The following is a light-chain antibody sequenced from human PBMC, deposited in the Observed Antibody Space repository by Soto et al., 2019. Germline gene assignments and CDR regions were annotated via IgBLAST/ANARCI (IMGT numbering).Light chain of an antibody. CDR2: GAS. V-gene: IGKV3D-15*01. J-gene: IGKJ5*01. Sequence: ETVLTQSPGTLSFSRGERATLSCRASQSVSSRLAWYQQKPGQAPRLLLSGASSRATGIPDTFSGSGSGAAFTLPISSLQSADFAVYYCQQYHNWPPITFGQGTRLEIK. CDR3: QQYHNWPPIT. CDR1: QSVSSR.